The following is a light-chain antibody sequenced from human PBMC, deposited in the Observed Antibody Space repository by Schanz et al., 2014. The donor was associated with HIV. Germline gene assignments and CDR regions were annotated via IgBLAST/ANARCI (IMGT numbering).Light chain of an antibody. CDR1: QSVGGSQ. CDR3: QQRSNWPRS. V-gene: IGKV3D-20*02. Sequence: EIVLTQSPGRLSLSPGERATLSCRASQSVGGSQLAWFQLKRGQPPRLLIYATSFRAVGIPDRFSGSGSETDFTLTISSLEPEDFAVYYCQQRSNWPRSFGGGTKVEIK. CDR2: ATS. J-gene: IGKJ4*01.